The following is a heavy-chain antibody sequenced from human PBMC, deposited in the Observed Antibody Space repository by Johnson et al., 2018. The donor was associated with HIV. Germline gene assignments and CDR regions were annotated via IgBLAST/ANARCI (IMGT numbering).Heavy chain of an antibody. D-gene: IGHD2-15*01. Sequence: VQLVESGGGLVQAGRSLRLSCAASGFSFDEYAMDWVRQAPGKGLEWVSGINWNGGSTGYADSVKGRFTISRDNSKNTLYLQMSSLRADDTAVYYCAKGQVARGPLDIWGQGTMVTVSS. V-gene: IGHV3-20*04. CDR3: AKGQVARGPLDI. CDR2: INWNGGST. CDR1: GFSFDEYA. J-gene: IGHJ3*02.